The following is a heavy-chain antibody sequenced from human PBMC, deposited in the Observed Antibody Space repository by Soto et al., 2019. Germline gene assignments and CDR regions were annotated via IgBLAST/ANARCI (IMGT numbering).Heavy chain of an antibody. D-gene: IGHD2-15*01. J-gene: IGHJ6*02. CDR3: ARSQIVVVVAATRGYYGMDV. CDR2: INHSGST. V-gene: IGHV4-34*01. Sequence: SETLSLTCAVYGGSFSGYYWSWIRQPPGKGLEWIGEINHSGSTNYNPSLKSRVTISVDTSKNQFSLKLSSVTAADTAVYYCARSQIVVVVAATRGYYGMDVWGQGTTVTVSS. CDR1: GGSFSGYY.